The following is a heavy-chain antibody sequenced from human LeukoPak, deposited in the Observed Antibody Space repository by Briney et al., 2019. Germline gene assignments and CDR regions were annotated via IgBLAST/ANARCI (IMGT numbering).Heavy chain of an antibody. CDR3: ARDRDYYDSSGYYAAGNYGFDY. CDR1: GFTFSRYA. J-gene: IGHJ4*02. D-gene: IGHD3-22*01. CDR2: ISYDGSNE. Sequence: PGRSLRLSCAASGFTFSRYAMHWVRQAPGKGLEWVAVISYDGSNEYYADSVKGRFTISRDSSENTLYLQMNSLRVEDTAVYYCARDRDYYDSSGYYAAGNYGFDYWGQGTLVTVSS. V-gene: IGHV3-30-3*01.